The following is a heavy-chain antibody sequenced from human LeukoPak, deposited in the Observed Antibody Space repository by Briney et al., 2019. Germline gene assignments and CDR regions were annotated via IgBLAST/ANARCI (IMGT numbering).Heavy chain of an antibody. CDR3: ASAGPAAIFYYYYYMDV. Sequence: PSETLSLTCTVSGGSISSSSYYWGWIRQPPGKGLEWIGSIYYSGSTYYNPSLKSRVTISVDTSKNQFSLKLSSVTAADTAVYYCASAGPAAIFYYYYYMDVWGKGTTVTVSS. J-gene: IGHJ6*03. CDR1: GGSISSSSYY. D-gene: IGHD2-2*01. CDR2: IYYSGST. V-gene: IGHV4-39*01.